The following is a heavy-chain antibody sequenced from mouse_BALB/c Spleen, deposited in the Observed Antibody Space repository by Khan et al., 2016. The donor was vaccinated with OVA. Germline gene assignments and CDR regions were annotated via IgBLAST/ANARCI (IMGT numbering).Heavy chain of an antibody. CDR2: ISDGGTYI. J-gene: IGHJ3*01. CDR3: TRGYYGYPFAY. Sequence: EVELVESGGGLVKPGGSLKLSCAASGFTFSDYYMYWVRQTPEKRLEWVATISDGGTYIYYPDNVKGRFTISRDNAKNTLYLQMSSLKSEDTAMYYCTRGYYGYPFAYWGQGTLVTVSA. CDR1: GFTFSDYY. V-gene: IGHV5-4*02. D-gene: IGHD2-2*01.